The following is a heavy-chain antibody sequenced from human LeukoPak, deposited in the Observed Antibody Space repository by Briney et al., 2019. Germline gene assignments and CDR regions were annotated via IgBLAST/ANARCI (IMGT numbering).Heavy chain of an antibody. V-gene: IGHV4-59*12. CDR3: ARGRVYCSSTSCYVKFDP. Sequence: SETLSLTCTVSGGCISSDYWSWIRQPPGKGLEWIGYVYYSGSTYYNPSLKSRVTISVDTSKNQFSLKLSSVTAADTAVYYCARGRVYCSSTSCYVKFDPWGQGTLVTVSS. CDR2: VYYSGST. CDR1: GGCISSDY. J-gene: IGHJ5*02. D-gene: IGHD2-2*01.